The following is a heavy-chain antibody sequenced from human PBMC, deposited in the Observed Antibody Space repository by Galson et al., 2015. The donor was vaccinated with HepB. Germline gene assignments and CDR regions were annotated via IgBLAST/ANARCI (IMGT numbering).Heavy chain of an antibody. Sequence: SVKVSCKASGGTFSSYAISWVRQAPGQGLEWMGRIIPILGIANYAQKFQGRVTITADKSTSTAYMELSSLRSEDTAVYYCARDRGPSLAYCGGDCPDAFDIWGQGTMVTVSS. J-gene: IGHJ3*02. CDR2: IIPILGIA. CDR1: GGTFSSYA. D-gene: IGHD2-21*02. CDR3: ARDRGPSLAYCGGDCPDAFDI. V-gene: IGHV1-69*04.